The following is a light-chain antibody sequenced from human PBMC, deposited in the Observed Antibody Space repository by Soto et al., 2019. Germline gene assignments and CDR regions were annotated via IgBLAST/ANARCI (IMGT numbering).Light chain of an antibody. CDR2: KAS. CDR1: QSISSW. J-gene: IGKJ1*01. V-gene: IGKV1-5*03. CDR3: QQYRDNWT. Sequence: DIQMTQSPSTLSASVGDRVTITCRASQSISSWLAWYQQKPGTAPKLLIYKASTLQSGVPSRFSGSGSGTEFTLTISSQQPDDSATYYCQQYRDNWTFGQGTKVDIK.